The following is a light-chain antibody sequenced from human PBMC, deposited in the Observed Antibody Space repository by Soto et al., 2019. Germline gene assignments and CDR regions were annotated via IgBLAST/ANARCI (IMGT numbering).Light chain of an antibody. CDR1: QGIRND. CDR2: SAS. CDR3: LQDYNYPFT. J-gene: IGKJ3*01. V-gene: IGKV1-6*01. Sequence: AIQLTQSPSPLSASVGDRVTITCRASQGIRNDLGWYQQKPGKAPKLLIYSASYLQSGVPSRFSGSGSGTDFTLTISSLQPEDFATYYCLQDYNYPFTFGPGTKVDVK.